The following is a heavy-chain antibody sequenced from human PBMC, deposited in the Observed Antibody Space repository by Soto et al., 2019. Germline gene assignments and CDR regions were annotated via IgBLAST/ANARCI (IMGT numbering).Heavy chain of an antibody. D-gene: IGHD6-19*01. CDR1: GGSISSSRYY. J-gene: IGHJ6*03. CDR2: IYYSGST. CDR3: ASVAGVAGTSAYYYIDV. V-gene: IGHV4-39*01. Sequence: PSETLSLTCTVSGGSISSSRYYWGWIRKPPGKGLEWIGSIYYSGSTYYSPSLRSRVTISVDTSKKQFSLQLSSVTAADTAAYYCASVAGVAGTSAYYYIDVWAKATTVPVSS.